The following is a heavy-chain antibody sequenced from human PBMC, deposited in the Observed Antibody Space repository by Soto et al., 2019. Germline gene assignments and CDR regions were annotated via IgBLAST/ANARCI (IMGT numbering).Heavy chain of an antibody. V-gene: IGHV3-21*01. CDR1: GFTFSSYS. J-gene: IGHJ4*02. Sequence: GGSLRLSCAASGFTFSSYSMNWVRQAPGKGLEWVSSISSSSSYIYYADSVKGRFTISRDNAKNSLYLQMNSLRAEDTAVYYCARDDHPETYKAMVHWGQGILVTVSS. D-gene: IGHD5-18*01. CDR3: ARDDHPETYKAMVH. CDR2: ISSSSSYI.